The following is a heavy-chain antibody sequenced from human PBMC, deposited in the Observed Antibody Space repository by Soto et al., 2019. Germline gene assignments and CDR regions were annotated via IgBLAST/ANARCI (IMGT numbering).Heavy chain of an antibody. CDR2: IKRQTDGGTT. J-gene: IGHJ4*02. CDR3: VTDRAR. CDR1: GFTFSSYS. D-gene: IGHD3-10*01. Sequence: PGGSLRLSCAASGFTFSSYSMNWVRQAPGKGLEWVGRIKRQTDGGTTDYAAPVRGRFSISRDDSKNMLYLQMNSLKTEDTGVYYCVTDRARGGPGTLVTVSS. V-gene: IGHV3-15*07.